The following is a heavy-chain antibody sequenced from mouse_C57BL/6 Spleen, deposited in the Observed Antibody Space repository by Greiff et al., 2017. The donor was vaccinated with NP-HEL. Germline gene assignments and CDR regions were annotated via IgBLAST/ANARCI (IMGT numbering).Heavy chain of an antibody. CDR3: ARNDYDDYAMDY. CDR1: GFTFSDYY. CDR2: ISNGGGST. V-gene: IGHV5-12*01. J-gene: IGHJ4*01. D-gene: IGHD2-4*01. Sequence: EVKLVESGGGLVQPGGSLKLSCAASGFTFSDYYMYWVRQTPEKRLEWVAYISNGGGSTYYPDTVKGRFIISRDNAKNTLYLQMSRLKSEDTAMYYCARNDYDDYAMDYWGQGTSVTVSS.